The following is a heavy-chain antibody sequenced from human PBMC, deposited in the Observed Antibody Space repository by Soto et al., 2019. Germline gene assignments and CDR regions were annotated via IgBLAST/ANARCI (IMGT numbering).Heavy chain of an antibody. CDR3: AKAVTQPWLEYSFDY. J-gene: IGHJ4*02. V-gene: IGHV3-23*01. CDR2: ISGSGGST. Sequence: EVHLLESGGGLVQPGGSLRLSCAASGFTFSTYAMNWVRQAPGKGLQWVSAISGSGGSTYYIDAVRGRFTTARDNSRNTLYLDMNRLRADDTAVYYWAKAVTQPWLEYSFDYWGQGTLVAVSS. CDR1: GFTFSTYA. D-gene: IGHD6-19*01.